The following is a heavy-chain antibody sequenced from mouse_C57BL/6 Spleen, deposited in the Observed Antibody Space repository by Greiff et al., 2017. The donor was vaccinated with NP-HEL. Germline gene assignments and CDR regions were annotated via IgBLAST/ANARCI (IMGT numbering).Heavy chain of an antibody. V-gene: IGHV3-1*01. CDR2: ISYSGST. J-gene: IGHJ2*01. CDR3: ARGIPYYFDY. Sequence: EVKVVESGPGMVKPSQSLSLTCTVTGYSITSGYDWHWIRHFPGNKLEWMGYISYSGSTNYNPSLKSRISITHDTSKNHFFLKLNSVTTEDTATYYCARGIPYYFDYWGQGTTLTVSS. CDR1: GYSITSGYD.